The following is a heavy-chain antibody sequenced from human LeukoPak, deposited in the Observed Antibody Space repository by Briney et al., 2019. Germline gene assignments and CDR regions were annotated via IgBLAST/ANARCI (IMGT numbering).Heavy chain of an antibody. V-gene: IGHV3-21*01. CDR2: ISSSSYI. CDR3: ARYSRGVGAASDY. J-gene: IGHJ4*02. CDR1: GFTFSSYS. Sequence: GGSLRLSCAASGFTFSSYSMNWVRQAPGKGLEWVSSISSSSYIYYADSVKGRFTISRDNAKNSLYLQMNSLRAEDTAVYYRARYSRGVGAASDYWGQGTLVTVSS. D-gene: IGHD2-15*01.